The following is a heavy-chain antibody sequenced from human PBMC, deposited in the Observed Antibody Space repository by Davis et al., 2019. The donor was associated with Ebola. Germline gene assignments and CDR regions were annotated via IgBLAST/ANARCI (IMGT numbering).Heavy chain of an antibody. Sequence: SETLSLTCTVSGGSVSSGTYYWSWIRQPPGKGLEWIGYIYYSGSTNYNPSLKSRVTISVDKSKNQFSLRLSSVTAADTAVYYCASTIFGVVNHPYYFDYWGKGTLVTVSS. D-gene: IGHD3-3*01. J-gene: IGHJ4*02. V-gene: IGHV4-61*01. CDR1: GGSVSSGTYY. CDR3: ASTIFGVVNHPYYFDY. CDR2: IYYSGST.